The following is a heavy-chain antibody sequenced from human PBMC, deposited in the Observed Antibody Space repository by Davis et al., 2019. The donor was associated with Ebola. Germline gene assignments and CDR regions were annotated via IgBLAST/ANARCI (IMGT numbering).Heavy chain of an antibody. CDR2: INAGNGHT. V-gene: IGHV1-3*01. CDR3: ARVRGGITVTTMGMDV. Sequence: ASVQVSCKASGYTFTSYAMHWVRQPPGQRLEWMGWINAGNGHTNYSQKFQGRVTITRDTSASTAYMELSSLRSEYTAVYYCARVRGGITVTTMGMDVWGQGTTVTVSS. J-gene: IGHJ6*02. D-gene: IGHD4-17*01. CDR1: GYTFTSYA.